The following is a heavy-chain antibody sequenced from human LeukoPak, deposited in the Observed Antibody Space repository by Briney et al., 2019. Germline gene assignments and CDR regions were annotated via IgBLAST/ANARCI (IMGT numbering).Heavy chain of an antibody. CDR3: AILQRDDFWSGEMDV. CDR2: IKQDGSEK. CDR1: GFTFSSYW. Sequence: GGSLRLSCAASGFTFSSYWMSWVRQAPGKGLEWVANIKQDGSEKYYVDSVKGRFTISRDNAKNSLYLQMNSLRAEDTAVYYCAILQRDDFWSGEMDVWGKGTMVTVSS. V-gene: IGHV3-7*01. D-gene: IGHD3-3*01. J-gene: IGHJ6*04.